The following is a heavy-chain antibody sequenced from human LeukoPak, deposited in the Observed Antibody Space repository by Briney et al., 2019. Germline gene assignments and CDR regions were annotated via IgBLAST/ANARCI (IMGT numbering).Heavy chain of an antibody. CDR3: AKDPAMVLYYFGY. V-gene: IGHV3-9*01. CDR1: GFTFDDYA. CDR2: ISWNSGRI. D-gene: IGHD5-18*01. J-gene: IGHJ4*02. Sequence: GGSLRLSCAASGFTFDDYAMHWVRQAPGKGLEWVSGISWNSGRIGYADSVKGRFTISRDNAKNSLYLQVNSLRAEDTALYYCAKDPAMVLYYFGYWGQGTLVTVSS.